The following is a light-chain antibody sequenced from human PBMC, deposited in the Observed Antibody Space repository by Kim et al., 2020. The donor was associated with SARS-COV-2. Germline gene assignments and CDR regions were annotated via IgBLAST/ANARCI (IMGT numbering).Light chain of an antibody. Sequence: QSALTQPASLSASPGQSITISCSGTISDIGTYSLISWYQQHPGKAPRRIIFDISKRPSGVSGRFSGSKSGNTASLTISGLQPDDEADYFCCSFTSAVNWIFGGGTKVTVL. CDR1: ISDIGTYSL. J-gene: IGLJ3*02. CDR2: DIS. V-gene: IGLV2-23*02. CDR3: CSFTSAVNWI.